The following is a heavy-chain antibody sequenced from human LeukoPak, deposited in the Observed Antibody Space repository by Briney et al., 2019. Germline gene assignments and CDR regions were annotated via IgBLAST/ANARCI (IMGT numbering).Heavy chain of an antibody. V-gene: IGHV3-23*01. CDR1: GFTFSSSA. Sequence: QPGGSLRLSCAASGFTFSSSAMSWVRLAPGKGLEWVSGISGSDGSTYYADSVKGRFTISRDNSKNTLYLQMNSLRAEDTAVYYSAIKAKGDYWGQGTLVTVSS. CDR2: ISGSDGST. J-gene: IGHJ4*02. CDR3: AIKAKGDY. D-gene: IGHD3-10*01.